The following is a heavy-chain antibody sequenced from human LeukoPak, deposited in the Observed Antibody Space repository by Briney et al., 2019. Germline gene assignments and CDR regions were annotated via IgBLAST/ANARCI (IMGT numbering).Heavy chain of an antibody. Sequence: SETLSLTCTVSGGSISSYYWSWIRQPPGKGLEWIGYIYYSGSTNYNPSLKSRVTISVDTSKNQFSLKLSSVTAADTAVYYRARVQGVLWFGEFGYYFDYWGQGTLVTVSS. CDR2: IYYSGST. CDR1: GGSISSYY. D-gene: IGHD3-10*01. J-gene: IGHJ4*02. V-gene: IGHV4-59*08. CDR3: ARVQGVLWFGEFGYYFDY.